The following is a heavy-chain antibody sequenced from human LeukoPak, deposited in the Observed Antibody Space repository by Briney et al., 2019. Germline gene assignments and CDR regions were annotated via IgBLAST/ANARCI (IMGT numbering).Heavy chain of an antibody. Sequence: GGSLRLSSAAAGFTFSDYYMSWIRQAPGKGLEWVSYISSSGSTIYYADSVKGRFTISRDNAKNSLYLQMNSLRAEDTAVYYCARSPGLRTHNWFDPWGQGTLVTVSS. J-gene: IGHJ5*02. D-gene: IGHD2-15*01. V-gene: IGHV3-11*01. CDR3: ARSPGLRTHNWFDP. CDR1: GFTFSDYY. CDR2: ISSSGSTI.